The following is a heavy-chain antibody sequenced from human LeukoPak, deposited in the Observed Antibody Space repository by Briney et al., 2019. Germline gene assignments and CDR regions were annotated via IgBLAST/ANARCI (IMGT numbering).Heavy chain of an antibody. D-gene: IGHD2-2*01. V-gene: IGHV4-61*01. CDR2: IYSTGST. CDR1: GGSISSSSYY. CDR3: ARGYCSTTSCSWTPDY. Sequence: PSETLSLTCTVSGGSISSSSYYWSWIRQPPGKGLEWIGYIYSTGSTNYNPSLKSRVTISVDTSKNQFSLKLSSVTAADTAVYYCARGYCSTTSCSWTPDYWGQGTLVTVSS. J-gene: IGHJ4*02.